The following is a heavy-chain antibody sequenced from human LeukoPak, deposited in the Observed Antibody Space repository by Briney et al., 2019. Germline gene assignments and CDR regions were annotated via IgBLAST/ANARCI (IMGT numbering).Heavy chain of an antibody. Sequence: GGSLRLSCAASGFTFSRYEMNWVRQAPGKGLEWVSYISSSGSTIYYADSVKGRFTISRDNAKNSLYLQMNSLRAEDTAVYYCARVLMTINYDSGDTLDYWGQGTLVSVSS. CDR3: ARVLMTINYDSGDTLDY. D-gene: IGHD4-17*01. V-gene: IGHV3-48*03. CDR1: GFTFSRYE. J-gene: IGHJ4*02. CDR2: ISSSGSTI.